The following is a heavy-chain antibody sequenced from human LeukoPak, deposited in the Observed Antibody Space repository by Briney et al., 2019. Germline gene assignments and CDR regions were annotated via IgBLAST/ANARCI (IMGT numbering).Heavy chain of an antibody. J-gene: IGHJ6*03. D-gene: IGHD5-12*01. CDR3: ARFYSGYGNDYYYMDV. CDR2: INPNSGGT. CDR1: GYTFTGYY. V-gene: IGHV1-2*02. Sequence: ASVKVSCKASGYTFTGYYMHWVRQAPGQGLEWMGWINPNSGGTNYAQKFQGRVTMTRDTSISTAYMELSRLRSDDTAVYYCARFYSGYGNDYYYMDVWGKGTKVTISS.